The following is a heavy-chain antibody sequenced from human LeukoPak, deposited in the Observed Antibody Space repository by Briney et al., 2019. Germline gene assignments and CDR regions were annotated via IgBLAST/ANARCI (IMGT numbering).Heavy chain of an antibody. V-gene: IGHV3-21*01. CDR3: ARDQGGYNAFDI. J-gene: IGHJ3*02. CDR2: ITSGSSYI. D-gene: IGHD5-12*01. Sequence: GGSLRLSCAASGFTFSDYSMNWVRQAPGKGLEWASSITSGSSYIYYADSVKGRFTISRDNAKTSLYLQMNSLRAEDTAVYYCARDQGGYNAFDIWGQGTMVTVSS. CDR1: GFTFSDYS.